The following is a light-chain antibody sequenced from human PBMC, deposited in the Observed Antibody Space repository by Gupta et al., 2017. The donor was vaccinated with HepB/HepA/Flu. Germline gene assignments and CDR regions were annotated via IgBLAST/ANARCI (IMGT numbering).Light chain of an antibody. CDR3: QQVYTYPRT. CDR2: AAS. Sequence: DIQLTQSPSFLSASVGDRGTITCRASQGISSYLAWYQQRPGKALNLLIYAASNLQSGVPSRFSGSGSGTEFSLSISSLQPEDFATYYCQQVYTYPRTFGQGTKVEIK. CDR1: QGISSY. J-gene: IGKJ1*01. V-gene: IGKV1-9*01.